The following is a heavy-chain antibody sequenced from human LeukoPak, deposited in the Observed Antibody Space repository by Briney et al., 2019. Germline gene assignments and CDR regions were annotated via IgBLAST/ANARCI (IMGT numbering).Heavy chain of an antibody. CDR3: AEGSSGFAY. CDR1: GFTFSDYS. CDR2: IDSTSSYI. V-gene: IGHV3-21*01. D-gene: IGHD6-19*01. Sequence: GGSLRLSCAASGFTFSDYSMNWVRQAPGKGLEWVSFIDSTSSYIHYGDSVKGRSTISRDNAKNSLYLHMNSLRAEDTAVYYCAEGSSGFAYWGQGTLVTVSS. J-gene: IGHJ4*02.